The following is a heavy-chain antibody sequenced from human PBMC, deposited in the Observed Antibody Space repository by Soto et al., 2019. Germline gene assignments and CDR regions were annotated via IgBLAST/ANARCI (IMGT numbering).Heavy chain of an antibody. J-gene: IGHJ4*02. CDR3: ARGSLLPDIAVADALDY. D-gene: IGHD6-19*01. CDR1: GGSISSGGYY. Sequence: SETLSLTCTVSGGSISSGGYYWSWIRQHPGKGLEWIGYIYYSGSTYYNPSLKSRVTISVDTSKNQFSLKLSSVTAADTAVYYCARGSLLPDIAVADALDYWGQGTLVTVSS. V-gene: IGHV4-31*03. CDR2: IYYSGST.